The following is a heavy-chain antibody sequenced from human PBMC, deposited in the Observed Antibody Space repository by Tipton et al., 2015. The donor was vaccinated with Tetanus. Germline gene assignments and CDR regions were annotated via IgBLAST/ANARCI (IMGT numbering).Heavy chain of an antibody. CDR3: ARDQGGGRAARLNWFGP. CDR2: IYYSGST. J-gene: IGHJ5*02. CDR1: GDSISTNTYY. Sequence: TLSLTCTVSGDSISTNTYYWGWVRQPPGKGLDWIGSIYYSGSTYYNPSLKSRVTISVDTSRNQFSLKLTSVTAADTAVYYCARDQGGGRAARLNWFGPWGQGTLVTVSS. D-gene: IGHD3-16*01. V-gene: IGHV4-39*02.